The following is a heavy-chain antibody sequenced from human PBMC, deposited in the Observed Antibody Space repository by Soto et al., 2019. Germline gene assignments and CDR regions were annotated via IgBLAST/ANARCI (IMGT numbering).Heavy chain of an antibody. CDR1: GFTFSSYG. V-gene: IGHV3-33*01. CDR3: ARGPATIAAAGQGFDY. J-gene: IGHJ4*02. D-gene: IGHD6-13*01. CDR2: IWYDGSNK. Sequence: QVQLVESGGGVVQPGRSLRLSCAASGFTFSSYGMHWVRQAPGKGLEWVAGIWYDGSNKYYADSVKGRFTISRDNSKNTLYLQMNSLRAEDTAVYYCARGPATIAAAGQGFDYWGQGTLVTVSS.